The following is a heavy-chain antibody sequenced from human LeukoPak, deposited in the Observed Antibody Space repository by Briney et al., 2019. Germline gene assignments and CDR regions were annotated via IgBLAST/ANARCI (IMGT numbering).Heavy chain of an antibody. J-gene: IGHJ4*02. CDR3: ARAHYDYGGSSSCYFDY. Sequence: PSETLSLTCTVSGGSISTYYWSWIRQPPGKGLEWIGHIYYSGSTNYNPSLKSRVTISVDTSKNQFSLKLSSVTPADTAVYYCARAHYDYGGSSSCYFDYWGQGTLVTVSS. D-gene: IGHD4-23*01. CDR1: GGSISTYY. V-gene: IGHV4-59*01. CDR2: IYYSGST.